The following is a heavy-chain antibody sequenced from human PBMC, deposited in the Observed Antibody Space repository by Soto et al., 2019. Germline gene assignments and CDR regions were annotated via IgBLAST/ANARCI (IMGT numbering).Heavy chain of an antibody. CDR3: ARSLTVTRFDQ. CDR2: VFYTGST. Sequence: QVHLQESGPGLVKPSETLSLFCNVSGGSMSNNYWTWIRQAPGTGLEWIGYVFYTGSTNYNPSLKRRVSISVDTSKKYFSMRLNSVTAADTAVYYCARSLTVTRFDQWGQGTRVTVS. V-gene: IGHV4-59*01. J-gene: IGHJ4*02. D-gene: IGHD4-17*01. CDR1: GGSMSNNY.